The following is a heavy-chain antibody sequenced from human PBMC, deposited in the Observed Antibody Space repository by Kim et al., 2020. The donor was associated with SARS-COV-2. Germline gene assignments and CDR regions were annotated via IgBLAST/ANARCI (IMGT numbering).Heavy chain of an antibody. J-gene: IGHJ4*02. D-gene: IGHD3-10*01. V-gene: IGHV4-34*01. Sequence: SLKSRVTISVDTSKNQFSLKLSSVTAADTAVYYCALREYYGSGSYRYWGQGTLVTVSS. CDR3: ALREYYGSGSYRY.